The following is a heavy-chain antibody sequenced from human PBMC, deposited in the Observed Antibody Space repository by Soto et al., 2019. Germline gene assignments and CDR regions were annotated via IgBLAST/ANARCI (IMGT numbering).Heavy chain of an antibody. CDR3: AVSRLTPDWFDP. CDR1: GYTFTSYD. J-gene: IGHJ5*02. Sequence: QVQLVQSGAEVKKPGASVKVSCKASGYTFTSYDINWVRQATGQGLEWMGWMNPNSGNTGYAQKFQGRVTMTRNTSISTAYMERHRLRSEYTGVSYFAVSRLTPDWFDPWGQGTLVTVSS. V-gene: IGHV1-8*01. D-gene: IGHD2-8*01. CDR2: MNPNSGNT.